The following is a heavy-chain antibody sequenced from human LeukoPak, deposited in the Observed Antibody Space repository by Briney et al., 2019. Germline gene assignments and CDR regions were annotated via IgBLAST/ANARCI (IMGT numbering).Heavy chain of an antibody. CDR2: IIPIFGTA. Sequence: SVKVSCKASGGTFSSYAISWVRQAPGQGLEWMGRIIPIFGTANYAQKFQGRVTIITDESTSTAYMELSSLRSEYTAVYYCASSNVSLRFLEWHHWSQGTLVTVSS. CDR3: ASSNVSLRFLEWHH. CDR1: GGTFSSYA. J-gene: IGHJ5*02. V-gene: IGHV1-69*05. D-gene: IGHD3-3*01.